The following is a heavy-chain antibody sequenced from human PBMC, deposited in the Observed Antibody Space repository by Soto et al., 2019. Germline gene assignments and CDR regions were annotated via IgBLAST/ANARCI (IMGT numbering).Heavy chain of an antibody. V-gene: IGHV3-74*01. D-gene: IGHD2-2*01. Sequence: EVQLVESGGGLVQPGGSLRLSCAASGFTFSSYWMHWVRQAPGKGLVWVAHINSDGSSTSYADSVKGRFTISRDNAKNTLYLQMNSLRAEDTAVYYCARVMIYCSSTSCYGAPDAFDIWGQGTMVTVSS. J-gene: IGHJ3*02. CDR3: ARVMIYCSSTSCYGAPDAFDI. CDR2: INSDGSST. CDR1: GFTFSSYW.